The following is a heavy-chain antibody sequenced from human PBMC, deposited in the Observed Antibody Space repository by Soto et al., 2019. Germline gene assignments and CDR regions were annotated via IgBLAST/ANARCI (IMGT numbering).Heavy chain of an antibody. CDR1: GFTFESYA. Sequence: QIQLVESGGAVVQPGRSLRLSCAASGFTFESYAMHWVRQAPGKGLEWVALIWYDGTKKYYVDSVEGRFIVSRDNSENTLYLQMNSLRADDTAVYYCSRALSRSWGPMFYWGQGTLVTVSS. V-gene: IGHV3-33*01. CDR2: IWYDGTKK. CDR3: SRALSRSWGPMFY. J-gene: IGHJ4*02. D-gene: IGHD3-10*02.